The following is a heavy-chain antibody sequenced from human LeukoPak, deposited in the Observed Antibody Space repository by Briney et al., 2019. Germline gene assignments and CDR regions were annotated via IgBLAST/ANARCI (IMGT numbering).Heavy chain of an antibody. Sequence: PGGSLRLSCAASEFTFSSYAMNWVRQAPGKGLEWVSGISGSGGSTYYADSVKGRFTISRDNYKNTLYLQMNSLRAEDTDLYYCAKGDGINHYHWFDPWGQGTLVTVSS. J-gene: IGHJ5*02. CDR3: AKGDGINHYHWFDP. CDR1: EFTFSSYA. D-gene: IGHD2-15*01. CDR2: ISGSGGST. V-gene: IGHV3-23*01.